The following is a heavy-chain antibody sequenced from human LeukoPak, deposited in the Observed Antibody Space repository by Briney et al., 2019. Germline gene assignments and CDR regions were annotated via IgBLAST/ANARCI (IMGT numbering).Heavy chain of an antibody. J-gene: IGHJ4*02. D-gene: IGHD3-10*01. CDR2: INPNSGGT. CDR1: GYTFTGYY. Sequence: ASVKLSCKASGYTFTGYYMHWVRQAPGQRLEWMGRINPNSGGTNYAQKFQGRVTMTRGTSISTAYMELSRPRSDDTAVYECARRYLGSGSLPGLWGQGTLVTVSS. V-gene: IGHV1-2*06. CDR3: ARRYLGSGSLPGL.